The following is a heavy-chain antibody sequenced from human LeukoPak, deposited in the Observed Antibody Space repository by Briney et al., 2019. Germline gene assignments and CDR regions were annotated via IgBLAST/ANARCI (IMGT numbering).Heavy chain of an antibody. V-gene: IGHV3-7*04. J-gene: IGHJ6*03. D-gene: IGHD3-22*01. CDR3: ARARRPPHGIVVVIAPGQGYYYYMDV. Sequence: PGGSLRLSCAASGFTFSSYWMSWVRQAPGKELEGVANIKQDGSEKYYVDSVKGRFTISRDNAKNSLYLQMNSLRAEDTAVYYCARARRPPHGIVVVIAPGQGYYYYMDVWGKGTTVTVSS. CDR1: GFTFSSYW. CDR2: IKQDGSEK.